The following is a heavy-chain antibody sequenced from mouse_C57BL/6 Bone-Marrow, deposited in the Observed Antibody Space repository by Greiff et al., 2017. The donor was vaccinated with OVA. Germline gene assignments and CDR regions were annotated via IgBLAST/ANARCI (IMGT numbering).Heavy chain of an antibody. CDR1: GYTFTSYG. Sequence: VKLMESGAELARPGASVKLSCKASGYTFTSYGISWVKQSTGQGLEWIGEIYPRSGNTYYNEKFKGKATLTADNSYSTAYMELSSLTSEDLAVNCSASLHYGSGYWGQGTTLTVSA. D-gene: IGHD1-1*01. V-gene: IGHV1-81*01. CDR2: IYPRSGNT. CDR3: ASLHYGSGY. J-gene: IGHJ2*01.